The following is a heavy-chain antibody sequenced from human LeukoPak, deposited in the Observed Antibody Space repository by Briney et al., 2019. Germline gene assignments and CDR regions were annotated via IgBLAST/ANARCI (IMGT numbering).Heavy chain of an antibody. D-gene: IGHD3-22*01. J-gene: IGHJ3*02. Sequence: GGSLRLSCAASGFTFTTYWMSWVRQPPGKGLEWVANIKQDGTEKYYVDSVKGRFTISRDNAKNSLYLQMNSLRAEDTALYYCAKDMAPDYYDSSGFGTKNAFDIWGQGTMVTVSS. CDR1: GFTFTTYW. CDR2: IKQDGTEK. V-gene: IGHV3-7*03. CDR3: AKDMAPDYYDSSGFGTKNAFDI.